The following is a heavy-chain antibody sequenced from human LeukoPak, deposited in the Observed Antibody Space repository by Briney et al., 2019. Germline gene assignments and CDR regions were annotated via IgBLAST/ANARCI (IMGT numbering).Heavy chain of an antibody. Sequence: PGGSLRLSCAASGFTFSSSAMHWVRQAPGKGLEGVAVISYDGSNKYYADSVKGRFTISRDNSKNTLYLQMNSLRAEDTAVYYCARATPLQQLVYPDGLDYWGQGTLVTVSS. D-gene: IGHD6-13*01. V-gene: IGHV3-30*04. CDR1: GFTFSSSA. J-gene: IGHJ4*02. CDR2: ISYDGSNK. CDR3: ARATPLQQLVYPDGLDY.